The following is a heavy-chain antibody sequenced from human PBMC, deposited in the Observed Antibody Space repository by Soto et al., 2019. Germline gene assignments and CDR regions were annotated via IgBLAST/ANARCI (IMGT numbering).Heavy chain of an antibody. CDR1: GYTFTSYG. CDR2: ISAYNGNT. V-gene: IGHV1-18*01. J-gene: IGHJ3*02. CDR3: ATRSQWSGAFDI. Sequence: ASVKVSCKASGYTFTSYGISWVRQAPGQGLAWMGWISAYNGNTNYAQKLQGRDTMTTDTSTSTAYMEQRSLRSDDTAVYYCATRSQWSGAFDIWGQGTMVTVSS. D-gene: IGHD2-15*01.